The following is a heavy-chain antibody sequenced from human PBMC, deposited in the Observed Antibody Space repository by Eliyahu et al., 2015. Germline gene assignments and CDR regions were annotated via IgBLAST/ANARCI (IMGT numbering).Heavy chain of an antibody. Sequence: EVQLVESGGGLVQPGSSLXLXXVASGFTFXNYAMHWVRQAPGKGLEWVSGISWSSGSIVYADSVKGRFTISRDNAKNSLYLQMNSLRAEDTALYYCAKDMTAAGGFDYWGQGTLVTVSS. CDR3: AKDMTAAGGFDY. V-gene: IGHV3-9*01. D-gene: IGHD2-2*01. CDR2: ISWSSGSI. CDR1: GFTFXNYA. J-gene: IGHJ4*02.